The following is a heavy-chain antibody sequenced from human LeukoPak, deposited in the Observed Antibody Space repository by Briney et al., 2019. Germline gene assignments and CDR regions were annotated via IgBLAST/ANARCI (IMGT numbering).Heavy chain of an antibody. CDR3: ARERYCSGGICHGNFDY. CDR2: FSTDNGNT. J-gene: IGHJ4*02. Sequence: ASVKVSCKASGYTFTSYGIIWVRQAPGQGLEWMGWFSTDNGNTHYTQKFQGRVTLTTDTSTYTAYMELRSLTSDDTAVYYCARERYCSGGICHGNFDYWGQGTLVIVSS. V-gene: IGHV1-18*04. CDR1: GYTFTSYG. D-gene: IGHD2-15*01.